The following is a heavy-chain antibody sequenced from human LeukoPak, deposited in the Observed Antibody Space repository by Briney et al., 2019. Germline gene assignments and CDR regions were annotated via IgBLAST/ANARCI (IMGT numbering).Heavy chain of an antibody. J-gene: IGHJ6*03. D-gene: IGHD6-13*01. Sequence: GGSLRLSCAASGFTVSSNYMSWVRQAPGKGLEWVSVVYSGGSTYYADSVRGRFTISRDNSKNTLYLQMNSLRAEDTAVYYCARGSSSWYYYYYYMDVWGKGTTVT. CDR3: ARGSSSWYYYYYYMDV. V-gene: IGHV3-66*02. CDR2: VYSGGST. CDR1: GFTVSSNY.